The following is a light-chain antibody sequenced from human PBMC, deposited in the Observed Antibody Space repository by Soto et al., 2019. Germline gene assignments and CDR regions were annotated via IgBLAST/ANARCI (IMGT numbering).Light chain of an antibody. CDR3: QHYTSSPYN. V-gene: IGKV3D-15*01. CDR2: YAS. Sequence: EIVMTQSPATLSLSPGERATLSCRASQSVSNNFASCQQKPGQAPRLLIYYASTRATGIPARFSGSGSGTEFTLTISSLKPEDFAMYYCQHYTSSPYNFGQGTQLEIK. CDR1: QSVSNN. J-gene: IGKJ2*01.